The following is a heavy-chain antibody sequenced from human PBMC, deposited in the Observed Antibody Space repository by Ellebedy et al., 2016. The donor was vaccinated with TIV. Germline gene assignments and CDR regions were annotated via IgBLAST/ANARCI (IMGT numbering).Heavy chain of an antibody. V-gene: IGHV4-59*01. J-gene: IGHJ4*02. CDR1: GGSISSYY. Sequence: SETLSLXXTVSGGSISSYYWSWIRQPPGKGLEWIGYIYYSGSTNYNPSLKSRVTISVDTSKNQFSLKLSSVTAADTAVYYCARAVPAIDHWGQGTLVTVSS. D-gene: IGHD2-2*01. CDR3: ARAVPAIDH. CDR2: IYYSGST.